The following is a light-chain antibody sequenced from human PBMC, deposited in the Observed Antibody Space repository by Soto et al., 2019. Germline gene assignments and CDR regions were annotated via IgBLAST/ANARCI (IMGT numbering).Light chain of an antibody. CDR3: QQYGSSPWT. CDR2: GAS. J-gene: IGKJ1*01. CDR1: QSVSSSY. Sequence: DTFLTQSQGTVSLSAGERATLPCRPSQSVSSSYLAWYQQKPGQAPRLLIYGASSRATGIPDRFGGSGSGTDFTLTISRLEPEDFAVYYCQQYGSSPWTFGQGTKVDIK. V-gene: IGKV3-20*01.